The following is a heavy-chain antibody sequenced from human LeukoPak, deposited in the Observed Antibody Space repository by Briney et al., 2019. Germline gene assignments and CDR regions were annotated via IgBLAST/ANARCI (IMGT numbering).Heavy chain of an antibody. J-gene: IGHJ5*02. CDR3: ARILIAAAGVSWAGWFDP. D-gene: IGHD6-13*01. Sequence: GGSLRLSCAASGFTFDDYGMSWVRQAPGKGLEWVSGINWNGGSTGYADSVKGRFTISRDNAKNSLYLQMNSLRAEDTALYYCARILIAAAGVSWAGWFDPWGQGTLVTVSS. CDR1: GFTFDDYG. CDR2: INWNGGST. V-gene: IGHV3-20*04.